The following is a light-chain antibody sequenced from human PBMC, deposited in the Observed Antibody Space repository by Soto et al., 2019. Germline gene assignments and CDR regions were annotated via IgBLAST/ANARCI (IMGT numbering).Light chain of an antibody. Sequence: QSVLTQPPSVSAAPGQKVTISCSGSSSNIEKNFASWYQQFPGTAPKLLIYDNDQRPSGIPDRFSGSKSGTSATLGITGLQTGDEADYHCGTCHSSLSAVLFGGGIKLTVL. J-gene: IGLJ2*01. CDR3: GTCHSSLSAVL. V-gene: IGLV1-51*01. CDR2: DND. CDR1: SSNIEKNF.